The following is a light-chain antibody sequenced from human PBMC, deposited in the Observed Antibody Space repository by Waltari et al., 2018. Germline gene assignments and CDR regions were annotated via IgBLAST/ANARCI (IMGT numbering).Light chain of an antibody. J-gene: IGKJ2*01. CDR2: WAS. Sequence: DIVMTQSPDSLAVSLGERATINCKSSQSLLYRSNNKNYLAWYQQKPGQSPKLLISWASTRQSGVPERFRGSGAGTEFTVTISSLQAADVAVYCCQRYFDTLGEPTFGQGTKLEIK. CDR1: QSLLYRSNNKNY. V-gene: IGKV4-1*01. CDR3: QRYFDTLGEPT.